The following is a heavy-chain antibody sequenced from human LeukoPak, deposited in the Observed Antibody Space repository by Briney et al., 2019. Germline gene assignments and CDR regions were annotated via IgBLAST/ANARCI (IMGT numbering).Heavy chain of an antibody. J-gene: IGHJ4*02. CDR3: ARGYRSGYYPG. D-gene: IGHD3-22*01. CDR1: GGSLSSYY. CDR2: IYYSGST. Sequence: SETLSLTCTVSGGSLSSYYWSWIRQPPGKGLEWIGYIYYSGSTNYNPSLKSRVTISVDTSKNQFSLKLSSVTAADTAVYYCARGYRSGYYPGWGQGTLVTVSS. V-gene: IGHV4-59*01.